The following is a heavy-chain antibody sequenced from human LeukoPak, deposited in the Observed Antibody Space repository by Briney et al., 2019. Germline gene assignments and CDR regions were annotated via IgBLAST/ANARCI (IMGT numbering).Heavy chain of an antibody. Sequence: SVKVSCKASGGTFSSYGISWVRQAPGQGLEWMGRIIPILGIANYAQKFQGRVTITADKSTSTAYMELSSLRSEDTAVYYCARDRPLAVAGDRWGQGTLVTVSS. CDR2: IIPILGIA. CDR3: ARDRPLAVAGDR. J-gene: IGHJ4*02. CDR1: GGTFSSYG. V-gene: IGHV1-69*04. D-gene: IGHD6-19*01.